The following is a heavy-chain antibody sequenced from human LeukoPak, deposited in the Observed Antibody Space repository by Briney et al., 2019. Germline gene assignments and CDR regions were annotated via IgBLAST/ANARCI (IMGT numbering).Heavy chain of an antibody. CDR1: GYTFTGYY. D-gene: IGHD3-3*01. V-gene: IGHV1-2*02. CDR3: ATWSGYYTDIFDY. J-gene: IGHJ4*02. Sequence: ASVKVSCKASGYTFTGYYMHWVRQAPGQGLEWMGWINPNSGGTNYAQKFQGRVTMTEDTSTDTAYMELSSLRSEDTAVYYCATWSGYYTDIFDYWGQGTLVTVSS. CDR2: INPNSGGT.